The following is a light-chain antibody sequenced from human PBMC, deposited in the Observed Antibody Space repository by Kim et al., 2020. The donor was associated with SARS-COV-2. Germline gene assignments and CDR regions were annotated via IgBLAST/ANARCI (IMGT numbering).Light chain of an antibody. J-gene: IGLJ1*01. CDR1: NIGSKS. CDR3: QVWDRSRSRDV. V-gene: IGLV3-21*04. CDR2: YDS. Sequence: SYELTQPPSVSVAPGKTARITCGGNNIGSKSVHWYQQKPGQAPVLVIYYDSDRPSGIPERFSGSNSGNTATLTISRVEAGDEADYYCQVWDRSRSRDVFG.